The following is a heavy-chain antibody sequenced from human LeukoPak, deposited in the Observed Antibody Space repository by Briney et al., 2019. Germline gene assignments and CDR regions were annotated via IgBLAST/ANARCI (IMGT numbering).Heavy chain of an antibody. CDR1: GGTFSRHT. Sequence: SVKVSCKASGGTFSRHTISWVRQSPGQGLEWMGGITPMFGTSNYAQKFRGRVTITADESTSTAYVELSSLRSENTAVYYCARDSSEFRSLLFHWGQGTLVTVSS. CDR2: ITPMFGTS. J-gene: IGHJ1*01. D-gene: IGHD1-14*01. CDR3: ARDSSEFRSLLFH. V-gene: IGHV1-69*01.